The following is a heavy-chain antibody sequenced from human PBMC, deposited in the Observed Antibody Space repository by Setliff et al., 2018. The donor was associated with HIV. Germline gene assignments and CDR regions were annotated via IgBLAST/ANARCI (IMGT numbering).Heavy chain of an antibody. Sequence: PGGSLRLSCAASGFTFSTYSMNWVRQAPGRGLEWISYISDSGTALYYADSVKGRFTISRDNAKNSLFLQMNSLRVEDTAVYYCARDPRPSNYRLLWYFDFWGQGTLVTVSS. CDR2: ISDSGTAL. CDR3: ARDPRPSNYRLLWYFDF. D-gene: IGHD2-2*01. V-gene: IGHV3-48*04. CDR1: GFTFSTYS. J-gene: IGHJ4*02.